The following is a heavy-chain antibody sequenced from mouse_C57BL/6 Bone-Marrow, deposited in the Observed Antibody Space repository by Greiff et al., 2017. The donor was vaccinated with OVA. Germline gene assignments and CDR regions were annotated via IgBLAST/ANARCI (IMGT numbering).Heavy chain of an antibody. CDR1: GFNIKDDY. V-gene: IGHV14-4*01. J-gene: IGHJ1*03. CDR3: TTTFTTVVAWYFDV. CDR2: IDPENGDT. Sequence: VHVKQSGAELVRPGASVKLSCTASGFNIKDDYMHWVKQRPEQGLEWIGWIDPENGDTEYASKFQGKATITADTSSNTAYLQLSSLTSEDTAVYYCTTTFTTVVAWYFDVWGTGTTVTVSS. D-gene: IGHD1-1*01.